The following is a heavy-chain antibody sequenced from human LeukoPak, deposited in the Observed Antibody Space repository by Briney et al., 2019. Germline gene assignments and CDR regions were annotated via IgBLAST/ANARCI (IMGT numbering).Heavy chain of an antibody. Sequence: SPTLSLTCAVYAGSFRGYYCSWIRQPPGKWLEWIGENNHSGSTNYNPSLKSRVTISLDTSMKKFSLKLNSVTAADTAVYYCASTERCSTTCPLDYWGQGTLVTVSS. D-gene: IGHD2-2*01. CDR1: AGSFRGYY. V-gene: IGHV4-34*01. J-gene: IGHJ4*02. CDR3: ASTERCSTTCPLDY. CDR2: NNHSGST.